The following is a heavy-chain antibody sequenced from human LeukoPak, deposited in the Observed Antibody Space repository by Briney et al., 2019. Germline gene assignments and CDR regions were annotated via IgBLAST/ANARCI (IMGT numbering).Heavy chain of an antibody. Sequence: GGSLRLSCTVSGFTVSSNSMSWVRQAPGKGLEWVSFIYSDNTHCSDSVKGRFTISRDNSKNTLYLQMNSLRAEDTAVYYCARRAGAYSHPYDSWGQRTLVTVSS. CDR1: GFTVSSNS. D-gene: IGHD4/OR15-4a*01. CDR2: IYSDNT. V-gene: IGHV3-53*01. CDR3: ARRAGAYSHPYDS. J-gene: IGHJ4*02.